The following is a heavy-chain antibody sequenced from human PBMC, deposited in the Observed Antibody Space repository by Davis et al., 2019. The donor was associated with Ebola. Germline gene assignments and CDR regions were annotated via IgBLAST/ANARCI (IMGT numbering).Heavy chain of an antibody. Sequence: ASVKVSCKASGYAFHTYGLTWVRQAPGQGLEWMGWITAYNGIQRYSQKVQGRVTMTRDTSASTAYMELNNLRVDDTAVYYCARRSGYDVGDAFDIWGQGTMVTVSS. V-gene: IGHV1-18*01. CDR3: ARRSGYDVGDAFDI. J-gene: IGHJ3*02. D-gene: IGHD5-12*01. CDR1: GYAFHTYG. CDR2: ITAYNGIQ.